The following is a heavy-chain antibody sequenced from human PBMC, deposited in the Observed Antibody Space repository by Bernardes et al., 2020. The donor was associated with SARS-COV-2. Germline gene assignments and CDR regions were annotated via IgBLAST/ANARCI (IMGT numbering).Heavy chain of an antibody. D-gene: IGHD4-17*01. Sequence: ASVQVSCKASGYTFTNYDFSWVRQAPGQGLEWMGWISVYNGNIKYAQKFQGRVTMTTDTSTSTAYMELRSLRSDDTAVYYCARGHGDYFDHWGQGTVVTVSS. V-gene: IGHV1-18*01. CDR3: ARGHGDYFDH. CDR2: ISVYNGNI. CDR1: GYTFTNYD. J-gene: IGHJ4*02.